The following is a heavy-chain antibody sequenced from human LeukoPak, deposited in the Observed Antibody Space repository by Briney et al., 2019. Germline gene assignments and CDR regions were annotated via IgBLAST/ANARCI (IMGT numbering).Heavy chain of an antibody. CDR2: ISWNSGSS. D-gene: IGHD3-10*01. CDR1: GFSFDDYA. J-gene: IGHJ6*02. V-gene: IGHV3-9*01. CDR3: AKDMRTGGYYYYGMDV. Sequence: GRSLRLSCAGSGFSFDDYAMHWVRQSPGKGLEWVSGISWNSGSSDYADSVKGRFTISRDNTKNSLYLQMNSLRAEDTALYYCAKDMRTGGYYYYGMDVWGQGTTVTVSS.